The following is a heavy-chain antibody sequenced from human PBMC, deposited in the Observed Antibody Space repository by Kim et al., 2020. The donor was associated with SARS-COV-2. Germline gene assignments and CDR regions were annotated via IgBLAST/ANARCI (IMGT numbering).Heavy chain of an antibody. CDR2: ISYDGSNK. Sequence: GGSLRLSCAASGFTFSSYAMHWVRQAPGKGLEWVAVISYDGSNKYYADSVKGRFTISRDNSKNTLYLQMNSLRAEDTAVYYCARDYRVGATLGYYYYYYGMDVWGQGTTVTVSS. CDR3: ARDYRVGATLGYYYYYYGMDV. CDR1: GFTFSSYA. V-gene: IGHV3-30-3*01. D-gene: IGHD1-26*01. J-gene: IGHJ6*02.